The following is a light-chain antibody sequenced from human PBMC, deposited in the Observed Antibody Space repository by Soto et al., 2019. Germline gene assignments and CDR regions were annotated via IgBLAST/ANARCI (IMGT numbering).Light chain of an antibody. CDR2: NAS. V-gene: IGKV1-5*03. CDR3: QQYNSYL. CDR1: QSISSW. Sequence: DIQMTQSPSTLSASVGDRVTITCRASQSISSWLAWYQQKPGKAPKLLIYNASSLESGDPSRFSGSGSGTEFTLTISSLQPDDFATYYCQQYNSYLFGQGTKVEIK. J-gene: IGKJ1*01.